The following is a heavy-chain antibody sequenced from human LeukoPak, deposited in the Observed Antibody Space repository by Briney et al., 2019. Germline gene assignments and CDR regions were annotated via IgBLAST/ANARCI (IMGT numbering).Heavy chain of an antibody. J-gene: IGHJ5*02. CDR1: GYTFTGYY. Sequence: GASVKVSCKASGYTFTGYYMHWVRQAPGQGLEWMGWINPNSGGTNYAQKVQGRVTMTRDTSISTAYMELSRLRSDDTAVYYCARDTGYSSGWYNWFDPWGQGTLVTVSS. D-gene: IGHD6-19*01. V-gene: IGHV1-2*02. CDR3: ARDTGYSSGWYNWFDP. CDR2: INPNSGGT.